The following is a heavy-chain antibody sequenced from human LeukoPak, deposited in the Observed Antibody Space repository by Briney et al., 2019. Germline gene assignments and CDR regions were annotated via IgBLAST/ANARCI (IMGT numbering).Heavy chain of an antibody. D-gene: IGHD2-15*01. J-gene: IGHJ3*02. CDR1: GGSISSYY. CDR3: ARDLGLLPNDAFDI. V-gene: IGHV4-59*01. Sequence: SETLSLTCTVSGGSISSYYWGWIRQPPGKGLEWIGYIYYSGSTNYNPSLKSRVTISVDTSKNQFSLKLSSVTAADTAVYYCARDLGLLPNDAFDIWGQGTMVTVSS. CDR2: IYYSGST.